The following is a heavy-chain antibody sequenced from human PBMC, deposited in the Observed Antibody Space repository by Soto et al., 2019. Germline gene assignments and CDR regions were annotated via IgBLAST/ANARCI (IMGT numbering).Heavy chain of an antibody. Sequence: PSETLSLTCAVYGGSFSGYYWSWIRQPPGKGLEWIGEINHSGSTNYNPSLKSRVTISVDTSKNQFSLKLSSVTAADTAVYYCARRGHQYYYYGMDVWGQGTTVTVSS. CDR3: ARRGHQYYYYGMDV. CDR2: INHSGST. V-gene: IGHV4-34*01. CDR1: GGSFSGYY. J-gene: IGHJ6*02.